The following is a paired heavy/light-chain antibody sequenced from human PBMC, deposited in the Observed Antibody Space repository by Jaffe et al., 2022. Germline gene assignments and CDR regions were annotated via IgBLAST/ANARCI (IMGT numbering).Heavy chain of an antibody. Sequence: QLQLQESGPGLVKPSEPLSLTCTVSGGSISIGTYYWGWIRQPPGKGLEWIGNIYYSGTTHYSLSLKSRVTISVDTSKNQFSLKVNSVSAADTAVYHCARLRPGRDFLYWFDPWGQGTRVTVSS. D-gene: IGHD3-16*01. CDR2: IYYSGTT. CDR1: GGSISIGTYY. CDR3: ARLRPGRDFLYWFDP. J-gene: IGHJ5*02. V-gene: IGHV4-39*01.
Light chain of an antibody. Sequence: QLVLTQSPSASASLGGSVKITCTLSSGHSNYAIAWHQQEAEKGPRYLMKVHSDGSHDKGDGIPDRFSGSSSGAERYLTISSLQSEDEADYYCQTWVSANVVFGGGTKLTVL. J-gene: IGLJ2*01. CDR3: QTWVSANVV. CDR1: SGHSNYA. CDR2: VHSDGSH. V-gene: IGLV4-69*01.